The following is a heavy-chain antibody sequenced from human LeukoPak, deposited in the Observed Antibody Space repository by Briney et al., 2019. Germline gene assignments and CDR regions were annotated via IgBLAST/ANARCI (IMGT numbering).Heavy chain of an antibody. Sequence: GASVKVSCKASGYTFTSYGISWVRQAPGQGLEWMGWISAYNGNTNYAQKLQGRVTMTTDTSTSTAYMELRSLRSDDTAVYYWARILYPPIVATWRPFDYWGQGTLVTVSS. CDR3: ARILYPPIVATWRPFDY. CDR1: GYTFTSYG. V-gene: IGHV1-18*01. CDR2: ISAYNGNT. D-gene: IGHD5-12*01. J-gene: IGHJ4*02.